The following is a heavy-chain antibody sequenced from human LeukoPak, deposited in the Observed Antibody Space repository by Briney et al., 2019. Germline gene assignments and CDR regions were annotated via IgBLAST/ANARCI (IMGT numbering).Heavy chain of an antibody. CDR3: ARTGGAGSPSYT. CDR1: GFIFSDYY. V-gene: IGHV3-11*01. J-gene: IGHJ5*02. CDR2: ISSSGGIT. Sequence: GGSLRLSCAASGFIFSDYYMTWIRQAPGKGLEGVSYISSSGGITYYADSVKGRFTISRDNAKNSLYLEMNSLRDDDTAVYCARTGGAGSPSYTWGQGTLVTVSS. D-gene: IGHD3-10*01.